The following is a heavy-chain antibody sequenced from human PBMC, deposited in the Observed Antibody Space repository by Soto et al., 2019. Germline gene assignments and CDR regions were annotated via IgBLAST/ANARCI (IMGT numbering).Heavy chain of an antibody. CDR1: GYTFTGYY. CDR3: ARDMSPITIFGVVIMVWSYYYGMDV. CDR2: INPNSGGT. D-gene: IGHD3-3*01. J-gene: IGHJ6*02. Sequence: ASVKVSCKASGYTFTGYYMHWVRQAPGQGLEWMGWINPNSGGTNYAQKFQGRVTMTRDTSISTAYMELSRLRSDDTAVYYCARDMSPITIFGVVIMVWSYYYGMDVWGQGTTVTVSS. V-gene: IGHV1-2*02.